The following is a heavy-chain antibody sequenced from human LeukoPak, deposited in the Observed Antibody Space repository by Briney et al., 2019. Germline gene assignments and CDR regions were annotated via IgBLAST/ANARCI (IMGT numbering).Heavy chain of an antibody. Sequence: GASVKVSCKASVYTFTGYYMHWVRQAPGQGLEWMGWINPNSGGTNYAQKFQGRVTMTRDTSISTAYMELSRLRSDDTAVYYCAREAYCGGDCYSAAFDIWGQGTMVTVSS. D-gene: IGHD2-21*02. V-gene: IGHV1-2*02. J-gene: IGHJ3*02. CDR3: AREAYCGGDCYSAAFDI. CDR2: INPNSGGT. CDR1: VYTFTGYY.